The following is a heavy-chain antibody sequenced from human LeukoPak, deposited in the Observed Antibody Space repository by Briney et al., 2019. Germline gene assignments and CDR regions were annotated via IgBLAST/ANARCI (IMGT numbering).Heavy chain of an antibody. Sequence: PGGSLRLSCAASEFSFGNYAMSWVRQAPGKGLEWVSAISGSGGSTYYADSVKGRFTISRDNSKNTLYLQMNSLRAEDTAVYYCAKSHSSSPLPFDYWGQGTLVTVSS. J-gene: IGHJ4*02. CDR3: AKSHSSSPLPFDY. D-gene: IGHD6-13*01. CDR1: EFSFGNYA. V-gene: IGHV3-23*01. CDR2: ISGSGGST.